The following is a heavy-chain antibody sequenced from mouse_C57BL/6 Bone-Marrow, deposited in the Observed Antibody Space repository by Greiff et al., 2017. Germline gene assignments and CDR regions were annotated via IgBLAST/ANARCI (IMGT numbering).Heavy chain of an antibody. CDR3: ARIDWDWFAY. CDR1: GYTFTDYN. Sequence: EVHLVESGPELVKPGASVKIPCKASGYTFTDYNMDWVKQSHGKSLEWIGDINPTNGGTIYNQKFKGKATLTVDKSSSTAYMELRSLTSEDTAVYYCARIDWDWFAYWGQGTLVTVSA. J-gene: IGHJ3*01. CDR2: INPTNGGT. D-gene: IGHD4-1*01. V-gene: IGHV1-18*01.